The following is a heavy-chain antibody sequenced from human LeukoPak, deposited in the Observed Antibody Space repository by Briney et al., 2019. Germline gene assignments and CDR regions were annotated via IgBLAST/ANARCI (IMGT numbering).Heavy chain of an antibody. CDR2: IYYSGST. J-gene: IGHJ4*02. D-gene: IGHD3-22*01. CDR1: GGSIRSYY. V-gene: IGHV4-59*08. Sequence: SETLSLTCTVSGGSIRSYYWTWIRQPPGKGLEWIGYIYYSGSTNYNPSLKSRVTISVDTSKNQFSLGLSSVSAADTAVYYCARHGYYYGSSGVYYFDHWGQGTLVTVSS. CDR3: ARHGYYYGSSGVYYFDH.